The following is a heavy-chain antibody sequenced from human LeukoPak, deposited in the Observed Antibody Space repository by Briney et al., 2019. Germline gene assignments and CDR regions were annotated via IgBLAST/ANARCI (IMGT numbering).Heavy chain of an antibody. J-gene: IGHJ3*02. CDR2: ISYDGSNK. Sequence: PGRSLRLSCAASGFTFSSYGMHWARQAPGKGLEWVAVISYDGSNKYYADSVKGRFTISRDNSKNTLYLQMNSLRAEDTAVYYCAKWEVVRDAFDIWGQGTMVTVSS. CDR3: AKWEVVRDAFDI. V-gene: IGHV3-30*18. CDR1: GFTFSSYG. D-gene: IGHD3-10*01.